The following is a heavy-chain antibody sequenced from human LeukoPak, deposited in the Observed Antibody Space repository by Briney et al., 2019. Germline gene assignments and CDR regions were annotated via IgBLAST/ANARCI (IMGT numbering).Heavy chain of an antibody. CDR2: IYTSGST. V-gene: IGHV4-4*07. CDR3: ARGQIAARGAEYFQH. Sequence: PSETLSLTCTVPGGSISSYYWSWIRQPAGKGLEWIGRIYTSGSTNYNPSLKSRVTMSVDTSKNQFSLKLSSVTAADTAVYYCARGQIAARGAEYFQHWGQGTLVTVSS. D-gene: IGHD6-6*01. CDR1: GGSISSYY. J-gene: IGHJ1*01.